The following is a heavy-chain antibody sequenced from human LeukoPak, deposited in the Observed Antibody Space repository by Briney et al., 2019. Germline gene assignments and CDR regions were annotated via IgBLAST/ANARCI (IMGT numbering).Heavy chain of an antibody. CDR2: IYYSGST. J-gene: IGHJ5*02. CDR1: GGSISSYY. CDR3: ARHRRYCSGGSCYGNWFDP. D-gene: IGHD2-15*01. V-gene: IGHV4-59*08. Sequence: SETLSLTCTVSGGSISSYYWSWIRQPPGKGLEWIGYIYYSGSTNYNPPLKSRVTISVDTSKNQFSLKLSSVTAADTAVYYCARHRRYCSGGSCYGNWFDPWGQGTLVTVSS.